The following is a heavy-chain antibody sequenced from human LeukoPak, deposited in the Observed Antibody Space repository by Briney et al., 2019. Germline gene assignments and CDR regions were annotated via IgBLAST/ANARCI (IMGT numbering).Heavy chain of an antibody. D-gene: IGHD3-22*01. J-gene: IGHJ4*02. CDR1: GYTFTSYG. CDR2: IIPIFGTA. V-gene: IGHV1-69*13. CDR3: ARVSSGYIDY. Sequence: SVKVSCKASGYTFTSYGISWVRQAPGQGLEWMGGIIPIFGTANYAQKFQGRVTITADESTSTAYMELSSLRSEDTAVYYCARVSSGYIDYWGQGTLVTVSS.